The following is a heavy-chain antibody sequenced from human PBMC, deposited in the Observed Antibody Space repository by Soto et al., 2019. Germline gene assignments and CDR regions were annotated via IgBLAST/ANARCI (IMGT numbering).Heavy chain of an antibody. CDR3: ARDGYCISTTCYFLPDV. D-gene: IGHD2-2*03. Sequence: EVQLVESGGGLVQPWGSLRLSCAASEFSISRFGMNWVRQAPGKGLEWVSYISSSSSTIYYADSVKGRFTISRDNAKNSLYLQMNSLRDEDTAVYYCARDGYCISTTCYFLPDVWGQGTSVTVSS. J-gene: IGHJ6*02. CDR2: ISSSSSTI. V-gene: IGHV3-48*02. CDR1: EFSISRFG.